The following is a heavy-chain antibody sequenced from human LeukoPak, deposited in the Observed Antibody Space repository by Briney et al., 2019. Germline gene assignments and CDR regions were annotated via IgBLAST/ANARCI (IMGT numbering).Heavy chain of an antibody. J-gene: IGHJ4*02. Sequence: PGGSLRLSCAASGFTFSSYWMHWVRQAPGKGLEWVSGISWNSGSIGYADSVKGRFTISRDNAKNSLYLQMNSLRDEDTAFYYCARGIVGAAIEGFGDYWGQGTLVTVSS. CDR3: ARGIVGAAIEGFGDY. CDR2: ISWNSGSI. V-gene: IGHV3-9*01. D-gene: IGHD1-26*01. CDR1: GFTFSSYW.